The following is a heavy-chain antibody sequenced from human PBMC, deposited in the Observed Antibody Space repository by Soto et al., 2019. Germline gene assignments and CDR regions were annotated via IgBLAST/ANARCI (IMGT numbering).Heavy chain of an antibody. CDR2: IIPIFGTA. Sequence: EASVKVSCKASGGTFSSYAISWVRQAPGQGLEWMGGIIPIFGTANYAQKFQGRVTITADESTSTAYMELSSLRSEDTAVYYCARDESYYYYDSSGYSPDAFDSWGQGTMVTVSS. CDR1: GGTFSSYA. D-gene: IGHD3-22*01. V-gene: IGHV1-69*13. J-gene: IGHJ3*02. CDR3: ARDESYYYYDSSGYSPDAFDS.